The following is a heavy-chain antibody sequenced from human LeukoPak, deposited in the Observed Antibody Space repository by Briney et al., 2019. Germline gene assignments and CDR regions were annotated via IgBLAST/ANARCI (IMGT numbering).Heavy chain of an antibody. CDR3: AKGTRLRQWLTSYYYYYGMDV. Sequence: PGRSLRLSCAASGFTFDDYAMHWVRQAPGKGLEWVSGISWNSGSIGYADSVKGRFTISRDNAKNSLYLQMNSLRAEDTALYYCAKGTRLRQWLTSYYYYYGMDVWGQGTTVTVSS. J-gene: IGHJ6*02. V-gene: IGHV3-9*01. CDR2: ISWNSGSI. D-gene: IGHD6-19*01. CDR1: GFTFDDYA.